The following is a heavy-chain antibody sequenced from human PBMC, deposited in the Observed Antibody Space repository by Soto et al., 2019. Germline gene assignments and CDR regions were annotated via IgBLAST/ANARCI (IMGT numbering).Heavy chain of an antibody. CDR3: AKDRYFDSYYLDS. V-gene: IGHV3-30-3*01. CDR1: GFTFTAYA. D-gene: IGHD3-9*01. CDR2: VSYDGGTN. Sequence: PGGSLRLSCAASGFTFTAYAIHWVRQAPGKGLEWVAVVSYDGGTNHYTDSVKGRLTISRDNSKNTVYLQMNSLRPEDTALYFCAKDRYFDSYYLDSWGQGTLVTVSS. J-gene: IGHJ4*02.